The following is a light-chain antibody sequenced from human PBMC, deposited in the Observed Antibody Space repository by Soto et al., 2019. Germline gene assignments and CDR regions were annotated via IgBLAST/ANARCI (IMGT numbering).Light chain of an antibody. CDR3: SSYTTSSPYV. Sequence: QSALTQPASVSGSPGQSITISFTGTSSDVGGYDYVSWYQHHPGKAPKLIIYEVSNRPSGLSNRFSGSKSGNTASLTISGLQAEDEADYYCSSYTTSSPYVFGTGTKLTVL. J-gene: IGLJ1*01. CDR2: EVS. V-gene: IGLV2-14*01. CDR1: SSDVGGYDY.